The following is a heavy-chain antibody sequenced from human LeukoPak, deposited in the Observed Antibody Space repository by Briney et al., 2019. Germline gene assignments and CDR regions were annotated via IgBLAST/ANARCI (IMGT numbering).Heavy chain of an antibody. V-gene: IGHV1-8*01. CDR3: ARGKEGPGSYYNPLDAFDI. CDR2: MNPNSGNT. J-gene: IGHJ3*02. Sequence: ASVKVSCKASGYTFTSYDINWVRQATGQGLEWMGWMNPNSGNTGYAQKFQGRVTMTRNTSISTAYMELSSLRSEDTAVYYCARGKEGPGSYYNPLDAFDIWGQGTMVTVSS. CDR1: GYTFTSYD. D-gene: IGHD3-10*01.